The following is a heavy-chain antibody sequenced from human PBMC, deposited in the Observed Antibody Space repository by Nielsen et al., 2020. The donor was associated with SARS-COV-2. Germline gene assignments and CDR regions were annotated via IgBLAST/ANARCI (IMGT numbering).Heavy chain of an antibody. Sequence: GESLKISCAASGFTFSSYSMHWVRQGPGKGLGWVSHIKSDGTKTTYADSVKGRFITSRDNAKNTVYLQMNSLKAEDTAVYYCARLRDDGYYFDTGPYDYWGQGSPVTVSS. CDR3: ARLRDDGYYFDTGPYDY. CDR1: GFTFSSYS. V-gene: IGHV3-74*01. CDR2: IKSDGTKT. J-gene: IGHJ4*02. D-gene: IGHD2/OR15-2a*01.